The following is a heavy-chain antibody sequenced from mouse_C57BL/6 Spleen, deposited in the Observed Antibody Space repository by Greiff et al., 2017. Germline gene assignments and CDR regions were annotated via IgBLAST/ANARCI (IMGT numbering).Heavy chain of an antibody. J-gene: IGHJ1*03. Sequence: VQLQQSGPELVKPGASVKISCKASGYTFTDYYMNWVKQSHGKSLEWIGDINPNNGGTSYNQKFKGKATLTVDKSSSTAYMELRSLTSEDSAVYYCARRNYSGYFDVWGTGTTVTVSS. V-gene: IGHV1-26*01. CDR3: ARRNYSGYFDV. CDR2: INPNNGGT. D-gene: IGHD1-1*01. CDR1: GYTFTDYY.